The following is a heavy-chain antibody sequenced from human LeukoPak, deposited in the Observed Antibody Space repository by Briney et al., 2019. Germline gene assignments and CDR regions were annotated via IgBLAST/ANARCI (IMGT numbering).Heavy chain of an antibody. CDR3: ARGDSSACPDY. V-gene: IGHV3-23*01. D-gene: IGHD3-22*01. J-gene: IGHJ4*02. CDR1: GFTFSSYA. CDR2: ISGSGGST. Sequence: LSGGSLRLSCAASGFTFSSYAMSWVRQAPGKGLEWVSAISGSGGSTYYANSVKGRFTISRDNANNSLYLQMNDLRADDTAVYYCARGDSSACPDYWGQGTLVTVSS.